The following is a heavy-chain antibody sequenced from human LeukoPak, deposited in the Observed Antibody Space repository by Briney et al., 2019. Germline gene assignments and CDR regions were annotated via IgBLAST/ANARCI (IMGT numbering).Heavy chain of an antibody. CDR1: GFTVSSNY. J-gene: IGHJ4*02. Sequence: GGSLRLSCAASGFTVSSNYMSWVRQAPGKGLEWVSVIYSGGSTYYADSVKGRFTISRDNSKNTLYLQMNSLRAEDTAVYYCAKDVPSIAVAGTSRTYFDYWGQGTLVAVSS. CDR2: IYSGGST. D-gene: IGHD6-19*01. CDR3: AKDVPSIAVAGTSRTYFDY. V-gene: IGHV3-53*01.